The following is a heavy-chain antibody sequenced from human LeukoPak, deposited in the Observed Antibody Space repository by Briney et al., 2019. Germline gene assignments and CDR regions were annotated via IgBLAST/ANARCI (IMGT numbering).Heavy chain of an antibody. CDR3: ARDQYYDSKGWFDP. V-gene: IGHV1-18*01. CDR1: GYTLNSYG. J-gene: IGHJ5*02. CDR2: INTYIGNT. D-gene: IGHD3-22*01. Sequence: ASVKVSCKASGYTLNSYGITWVRQAPGQGLEWMRWINTYIGNTNYAQKIQGRVTMTTDTSTSTVYMELRSLRSDDTAMYYCARDQYYDSKGWFDPWGQGTLVTVSS.